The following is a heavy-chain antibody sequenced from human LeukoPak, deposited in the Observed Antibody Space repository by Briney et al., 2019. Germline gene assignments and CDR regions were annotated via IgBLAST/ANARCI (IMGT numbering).Heavy chain of an antibody. CDR1: GFTFSSYA. CDR3: VRGADTGYSSDS. Sequence: GGSLRLSCAASGFTFSSYAMHWVRQAPGKGLEWVAVISYDGSNKYYADSVKARFIISRDNSKNTVYLQMNSLRAEDTAVYYCVRGADTGYSSDSWGQGTLVTVSS. J-gene: IGHJ4*02. D-gene: IGHD3-9*01. V-gene: IGHV3-30*04. CDR2: ISYDGSNK.